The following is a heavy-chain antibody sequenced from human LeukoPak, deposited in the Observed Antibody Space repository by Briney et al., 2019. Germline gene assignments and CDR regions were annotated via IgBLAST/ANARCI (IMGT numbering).Heavy chain of an antibody. CDR1: GYSFTSYW. V-gene: IGHV5-51*01. J-gene: IGHJ3*02. CDR2: IYPSDSDT. CDR3: ARRGIVVMSHSFDI. D-gene: IGHD2-21*01. Sequence: GESLKISCKGSGYSFTSYWIGRVRQMPGKGLEWMGIIYPSDSDTRYSPSFQGQVTISADKSISTAYLQWSSLKASDTAVYYCARRGIVVMSHSFDIWGQGTMVTVSS.